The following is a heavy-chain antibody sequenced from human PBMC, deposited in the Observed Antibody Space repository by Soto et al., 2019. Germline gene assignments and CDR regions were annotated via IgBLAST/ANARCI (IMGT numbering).Heavy chain of an antibody. CDR2: INTGNGMT. D-gene: IGHD4-17*01. CDR3: ARDVHGDYVLDY. Sequence: ASVKVSCKASGYTFTTYAIHWVRQAPGQRLELMGWINTGNGMTKYSPKFQGRVTITRDTSASTVYMELSSLRSEDTALYYCARDVHGDYVLDYWGQGTLVTVSS. J-gene: IGHJ4*02. V-gene: IGHV1-3*04. CDR1: GYTFTTYA.